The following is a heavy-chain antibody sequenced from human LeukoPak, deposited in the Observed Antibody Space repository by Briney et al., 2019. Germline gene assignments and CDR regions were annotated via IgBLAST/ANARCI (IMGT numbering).Heavy chain of an antibody. V-gene: IGHV3-53*01. J-gene: IGHJ4*02. CDR1: GFTVSSNY. CDR3: AKVLSAITMIVVVAYPGGFDY. Sequence: GGSLRLSCAASGFTVSSNYMSWVRQAPGKGLEWVSVIYSGGSTYYADSVKGRFTISRDNSKNTLYLQMNSLRAEDTAVYYCAKVLSAITMIVVVAYPGGFDYWGQGTLVTVSS. D-gene: IGHD3-22*01. CDR2: IYSGGST.